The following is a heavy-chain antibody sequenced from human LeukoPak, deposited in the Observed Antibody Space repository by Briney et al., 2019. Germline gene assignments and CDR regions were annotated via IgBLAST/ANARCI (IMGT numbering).Heavy chain of an antibody. Sequence: GGSLRLSCAASGFTVSSNYMSWVRQAPGKGLEWVGRIKSKTDGGTTDYAAPVKGRFTISRDDSKDTLYLQMNSLKTEDTAVYYCTTLRFLEWFLDYWGQGTLVTVSS. D-gene: IGHD3-3*01. J-gene: IGHJ4*02. V-gene: IGHV3-15*01. CDR1: GFTVSSNY. CDR3: TTLRFLEWFLDY. CDR2: IKSKTDGGTT.